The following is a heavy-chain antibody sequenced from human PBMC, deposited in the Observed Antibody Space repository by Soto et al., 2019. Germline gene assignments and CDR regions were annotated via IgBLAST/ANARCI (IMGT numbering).Heavy chain of an antibody. CDR2: ISPSDGST. CDR3: ARGDGRGSSGFYYYSGMDV. Sequence: QVQLVQSGAEVKKPGASVKVSCKASGFTFTNYFFHWVRQAPRQGLAWMGIISPSDGSTNYVQSLQGRVTMTSDTSTSTVYMELSSLRSEDTAVYYCARGDGRGSSGFYYYSGMDVWGHGTTVTVSS. CDR1: GFTFTNYF. D-gene: IGHD6-25*01. V-gene: IGHV1-46*01. J-gene: IGHJ6*02.